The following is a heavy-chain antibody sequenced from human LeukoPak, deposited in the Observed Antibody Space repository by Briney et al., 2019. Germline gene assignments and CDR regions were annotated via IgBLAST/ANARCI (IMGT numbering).Heavy chain of an antibody. Sequence: ASVTVSCKASGYTFTNYGISWVRQAPGQGLEWMGWISAYDNSTHYAQNLQGGVTMTTDTSASTAYMELRSLRSDDTAVYYCAREEMTAPIHYWGQGTLVTVSS. CDR2: ISAYDNST. V-gene: IGHV1-18*01. CDR3: AREEMTAPIHY. J-gene: IGHJ4*02. D-gene: IGHD2-21*01. CDR1: GYTFTNYG.